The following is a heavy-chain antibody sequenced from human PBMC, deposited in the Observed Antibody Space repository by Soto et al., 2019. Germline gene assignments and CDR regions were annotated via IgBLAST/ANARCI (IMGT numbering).Heavy chain of an antibody. CDR2: SNSDGTST. J-gene: IGHJ4*02. Sequence: GGSLRLSCAASGFSFNSYWMHWVRHTPGKGLVWVSRSNSDGTSTNYADSVKGRFTISRDNAKSTLYLQMSSLRAEATAVYYCARVDIFMATGLDYWGQGTLVTVSS. CDR1: GFSFNSYW. CDR3: ARVDIFMATGLDY. V-gene: IGHV3-74*01. D-gene: IGHD5-12*01.